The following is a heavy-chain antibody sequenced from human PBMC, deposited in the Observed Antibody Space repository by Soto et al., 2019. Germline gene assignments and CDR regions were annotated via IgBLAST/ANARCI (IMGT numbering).Heavy chain of an antibody. J-gene: IGHJ6*02. Sequence: QVQLQESGPGLVKPSETLSLTCTVSGGSITSYYWTWIRQPPGGGPEWIGYIYHSGSTNYNPSLKSRVTISVDTSMNQFSLKLNSVTAADTAVYYCARARRSQYYYYGMDVWGPGTTVTVSS. CDR3: ARARRSQYYYYGMDV. CDR2: IYHSGST. V-gene: IGHV4-59*01. CDR1: GGSITSYY.